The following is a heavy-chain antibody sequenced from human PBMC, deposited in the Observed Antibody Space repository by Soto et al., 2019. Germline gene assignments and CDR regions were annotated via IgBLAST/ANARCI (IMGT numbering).Heavy chain of an antibody. Sequence: SETLSLTCTVSCGSISSYYWSWIRQPPGKGLEWIGYIYYSGSTNYNPSLKSRVTISVDTSKNQFSLKLSSVTAADTAVYYCARSSLGFGEENWFDPWGQGTLVTVSS. V-gene: IGHV4-59*01. CDR1: CGSISSYY. CDR2: IYYSGST. D-gene: IGHD3-10*01. CDR3: ARSSLGFGEENWFDP. J-gene: IGHJ5*02.